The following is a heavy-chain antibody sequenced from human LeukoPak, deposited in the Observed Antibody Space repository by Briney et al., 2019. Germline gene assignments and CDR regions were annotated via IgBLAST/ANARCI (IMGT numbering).Heavy chain of an antibody. D-gene: IGHD3-10*01. CDR1: GDSISSNSFY. CDR3: ARGRTPGESYYYYYYMDV. V-gene: IGHV4-39*07. J-gene: IGHJ6*03. Sequence: PSETLSLTCTVSGDSISSNSFYWGWIRQPPGRGLEWIGSIFYSGTTYYNPSLKGRVTISVDTSKNQFSLKLSSVTAADTAVYYCARGRTPGESYYYYYYMDVWGKGTTVTVSS. CDR2: IFYSGTT.